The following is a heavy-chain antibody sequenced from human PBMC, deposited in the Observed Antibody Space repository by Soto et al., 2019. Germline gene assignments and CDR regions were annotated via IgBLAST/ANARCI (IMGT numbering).Heavy chain of an antibody. CDR3: ARHVAYSHGSTFDY. V-gene: IGHV5-51*01. CDR2: IYAGDSDT. Sequence: PXESLTISFNGSGYTFNGHWIGLVRQMPGKGLEWMGIIYAGDSDTRYSPSFQGQVTISVDKSISTAYLQWSSLKASDTAIYYCARHVAYSHGSTFDYWGQGTLVTVSS. D-gene: IGHD5-18*01. J-gene: IGHJ4*02. CDR1: GYTFNGHW.